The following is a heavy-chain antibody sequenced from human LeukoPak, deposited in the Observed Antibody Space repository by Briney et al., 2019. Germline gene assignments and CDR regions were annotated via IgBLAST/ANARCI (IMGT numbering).Heavy chain of an antibody. CDR2: INHSGST. Sequence: SETLSLTCAVYGGSFSGYYWSWIRQPPGKGLEWIGEINHSGSTNYNPSLKSRVTISVDTSKNQFSLKLSSVTAADTAVYYCARGRTRAFDYWGQGTLVTVST. CDR1: GGSFSGYY. CDR3: ARGRTRAFDY. J-gene: IGHJ4*02. V-gene: IGHV4-34*01.